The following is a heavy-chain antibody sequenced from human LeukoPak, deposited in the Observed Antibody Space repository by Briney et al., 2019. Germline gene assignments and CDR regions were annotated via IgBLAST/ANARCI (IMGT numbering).Heavy chain of an antibody. CDR3: AKAEDDILTGYRFDY. V-gene: IGHV3-30*02. CDR2: IRYDGSNK. Sequence: PGGSLRLSCAASGFTFSSYGMHWVRKAPGKGLGWVAFIRYDGSNKYYADSVKGRFTISRDNSKTTLYLQMNSLRAEDTAVYYGAKAEDDILTGYRFDYWGQGTLVTVSS. J-gene: IGHJ4*02. CDR1: GFTFSSYG. D-gene: IGHD3-9*01.